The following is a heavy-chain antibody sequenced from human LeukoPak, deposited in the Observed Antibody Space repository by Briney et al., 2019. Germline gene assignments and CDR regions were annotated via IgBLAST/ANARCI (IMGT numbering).Heavy chain of an antibody. CDR3: ARGAVRAVPHSSPFDP. CDR1: GGSISSYY. D-gene: IGHD6-19*01. CDR2: IYYSGST. Sequence: SETLSLTCTVSGGSISSYYWSWIRQPPGKGLEWIGYIYYSGSTNYNPSLKSRVTISVDTSKNQFSLKLSSVTAADTAVYYCARGAVRAVPHSSPFDPWGQGTLVTVSS. J-gene: IGHJ5*02. V-gene: IGHV4-59*01.